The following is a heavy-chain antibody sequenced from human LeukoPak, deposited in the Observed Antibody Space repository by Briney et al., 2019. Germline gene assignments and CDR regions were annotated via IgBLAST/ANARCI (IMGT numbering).Heavy chain of an antibody. D-gene: IGHD2-2*01. V-gene: IGHV4-59*11. Sequence: SETLSLKCTVSGGSISSHYWIWIRKAPGKGLEGSGYIFYSDNTNYTPSPKSRVTISGDTSKNQFSLMLSSVTAADTAVYYCAREGYCSSTSCRENYMDVWGKGTTVTVSS. CDR2: IFYSDNT. CDR1: GGSISSHY. J-gene: IGHJ6*03. CDR3: AREGYCSSTSCRENYMDV.